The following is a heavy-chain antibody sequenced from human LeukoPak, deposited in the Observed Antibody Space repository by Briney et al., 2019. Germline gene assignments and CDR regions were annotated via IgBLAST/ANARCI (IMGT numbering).Heavy chain of an antibody. CDR2: INHSGST. J-gene: IGHJ4*02. Sequence: SETLSLTCAVYGGSFSGYYWSWIRQPPGKGLEWIGEINHSGSTNYNPSLKSRVTISVDTSKNQFSLKLSSVTAADTAVYYCASSFFRHSYGYRKWGQGTLVTVSS. V-gene: IGHV4-34*01. D-gene: IGHD5-18*01. CDR3: ASSFFRHSYGYRK. CDR1: GGSFSGYY.